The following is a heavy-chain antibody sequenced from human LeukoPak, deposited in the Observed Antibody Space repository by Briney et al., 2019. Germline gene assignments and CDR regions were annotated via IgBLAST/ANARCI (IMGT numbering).Heavy chain of an antibody. J-gene: IGHJ4*02. CDR3: ARPNPPGIAAAFDY. D-gene: IGHD6-13*01. Sequence: SSGTLSLTCAVSGVSISSSNWWSWVRQPPGKGLEWIGEIYHSGSTNYNPSLKSRVTISVDTSNNQFSLKLSSVTAADTAVYYCARPNPPGIAAAFDYWGQGTLVTVSS. V-gene: IGHV4-4*02. CDR2: IYHSGST. CDR1: GVSISSSNW.